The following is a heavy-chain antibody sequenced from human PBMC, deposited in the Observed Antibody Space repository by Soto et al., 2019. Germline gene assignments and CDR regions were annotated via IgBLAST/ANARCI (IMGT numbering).Heavy chain of an antibody. D-gene: IGHD3-3*01. CDR2: IYSDGST. J-gene: IGHJ4*02. CDR3: ATLTKYDFWSGFNTHPYYFDD. Sequence: PGGSLRLSCAASGFTVNSNYMSWVRQAPGKGLEWVSVIYSDGSTYYADSVKGRFIISRDNSNNTLYFQMNSLRAEDTAVYYCATLTKYDFWSGFNTHPYYFDDWGQGALVTVSS. CDR1: GFTVNSNY. V-gene: IGHV3-66*01.